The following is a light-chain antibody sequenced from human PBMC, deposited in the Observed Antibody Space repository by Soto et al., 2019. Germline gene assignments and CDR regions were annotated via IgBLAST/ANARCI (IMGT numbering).Light chain of an antibody. CDR3: QQSYSTPVT. J-gene: IGKJ1*01. CDR1: QSITGY. V-gene: IGKV1-39*01. CDR2: AAS. Sequence: DIQMTQSPSSLSASVGDRVTITCRASQSITGYLNWYQRKPGKAPNLLIYAASSLQTGVPSRFSGSESGTDFTLTISTLQPEDFATYSCQQSYSTPVTFGQGTRVEIK.